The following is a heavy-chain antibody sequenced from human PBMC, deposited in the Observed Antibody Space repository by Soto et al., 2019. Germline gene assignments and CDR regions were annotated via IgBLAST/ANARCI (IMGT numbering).Heavy chain of an antibody. J-gene: IGHJ4*02. D-gene: IGHD6-13*01. CDR1: GFIFSNHA. CDR3: AKRQGIGSAAKNFDF. V-gene: IGHV3-23*01. CDR2: ISASVNLI. Sequence: GGSLRLSCAASGFIFSNHAMSWVRQAPGKGLEWVSGISASVNLIYYADSVKGRFNMSRDNSKNTLYLQMNSLRAEDTAVYFCAKRQGIGSAAKNFDFWGQGTLVTFSS.